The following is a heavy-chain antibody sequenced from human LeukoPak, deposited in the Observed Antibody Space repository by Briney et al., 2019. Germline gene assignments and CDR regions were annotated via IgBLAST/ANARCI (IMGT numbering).Heavy chain of an antibody. V-gene: IGHV4-38-2*02. CDR1: GYSISSGYY. CDR2: IYHSGST. J-gene: IGHJ4*02. D-gene: IGHD3-22*01. CDR3: ARGNRAIVGVIGYFDY. Sequence: PSETLSLICTVSGYSISSGYYWGWIRQPPGKGLEWIGSIYHSGSTYYNPSLKSRVTISVDTSKNQFSLKLSSVTAADTAVYYCARGNRAIVGVIGYFDYWGQGTLVTVSS.